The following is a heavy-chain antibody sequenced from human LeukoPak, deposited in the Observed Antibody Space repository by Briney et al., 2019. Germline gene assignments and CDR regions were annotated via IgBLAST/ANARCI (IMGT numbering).Heavy chain of an antibody. V-gene: IGHV1-18*01. CDR3: VRDLGDSSRLIIFDY. Sequence: ASVKVSCKASGYTFTSYGISWVRQAPGQGLEWMGWISAYNGNINYAQRLQGRVTMTTDTSTSTAYMELRSLRSDDTAVYYCVRDLGDSSRLIIFDYWGQGSLVTVSS. CDR2: ISAYNGNI. CDR1: GYTFTSYG. D-gene: IGHD6-13*01. J-gene: IGHJ4*02.